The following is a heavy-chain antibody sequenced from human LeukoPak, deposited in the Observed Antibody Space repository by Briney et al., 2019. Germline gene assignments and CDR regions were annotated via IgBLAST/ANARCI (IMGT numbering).Heavy chain of an antibody. CDR1: GFTVSSNY. J-gene: IGHJ3*02. D-gene: IGHD6-13*01. CDR2: IYSGGST. CDR3: AKDGRAAAAEDAFDI. V-gene: IGHV3-53*01. Sequence: GGPLRLSCAASGFTVSSNYMSWVRQAPGKGLEWVSVIYSGGSTYYADSVKGRFTISRDNSKNTLYLQMNSLRAEDTAVYYCAKDGRAAAAEDAFDIWGQGTMVTVSS.